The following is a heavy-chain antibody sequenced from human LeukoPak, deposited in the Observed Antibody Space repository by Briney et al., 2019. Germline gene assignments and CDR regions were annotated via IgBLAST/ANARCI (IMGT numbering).Heavy chain of an antibody. CDR1: GYSFTSYW. D-gene: IGHD6-19*01. J-gene: IGHJ4*02. Sequence: ASVKVSCKGSGYSFTSYWIGWVRQMPGKGLEWMGIIYPGDSDTRYSPPFQGQVTISADKSISTAYLQWSSLKASDTAMYYCARYIAVAGYDYWGQGTLVTVSS. CDR3: ARYIAVAGYDY. V-gene: IGHV5-51*01. CDR2: IYPGDSDT.